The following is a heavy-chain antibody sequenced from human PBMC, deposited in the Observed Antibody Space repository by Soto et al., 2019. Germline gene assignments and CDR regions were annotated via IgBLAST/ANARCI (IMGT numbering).Heavy chain of an antibody. D-gene: IGHD3-22*01. J-gene: IGHJ3*02. Sequence: QVQLVQSGAEVKKPGSSVKVSCKASGGTFSSYAISWVRQAPGQGLEWMGGIIPIFGTANYAQKFQGRVTITADKSTSTAYMELSSLRSEDTAVYYCARDGLTDYYDSSGYYPVPDAFDIWGQGTMVTVSS. CDR3: ARDGLTDYYDSSGYYPVPDAFDI. V-gene: IGHV1-69*06. CDR2: IIPIFGTA. CDR1: GGTFSSYA.